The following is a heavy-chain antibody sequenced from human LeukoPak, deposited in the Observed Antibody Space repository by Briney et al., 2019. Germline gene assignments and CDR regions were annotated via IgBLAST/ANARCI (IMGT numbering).Heavy chain of an antibody. CDR2: MNPNSGNT. CDR1: GYTFTSYD. Sequence: ASVKVSCKASGYTFTSYDINWVRQATGQGLEWMGWMNPNSGNTGYARKFQGRVTMTRNTSISTAYMELSSLRSEDTAVYYCARGRIQCSGGSCYDRDYYGMDVWGQGTTVTVSS. CDR3: ARGRIQCSGGSCYDRDYYGMDV. D-gene: IGHD2-15*01. J-gene: IGHJ6*02. V-gene: IGHV1-8*01.